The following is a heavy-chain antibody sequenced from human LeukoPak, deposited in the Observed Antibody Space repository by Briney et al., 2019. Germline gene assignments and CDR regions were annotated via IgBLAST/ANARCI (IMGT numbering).Heavy chain of an antibody. CDR2: ISAYNGNT. CDR3: ARGVGQTTGTTGGYYFDF. CDR1: GYTFTNYG. Sequence: ASVTVSCKASGYTFTNYGITWVRQAPGQGLEWMGWISAYNGNTNYAQKFQGRVTMTTDTSTTTAYMELRSLRSDDTSGYYCARGVGQTTGTTGGYYFDFWGQGTLVTVSS. D-gene: IGHD1-1*01. V-gene: IGHV1-18*01. J-gene: IGHJ4*02.